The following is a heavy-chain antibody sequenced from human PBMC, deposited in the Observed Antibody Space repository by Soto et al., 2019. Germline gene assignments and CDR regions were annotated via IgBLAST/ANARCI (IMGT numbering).Heavy chain of an antibody. J-gene: IGHJ4*02. CDR3: ATIRRYYYILTDD. V-gene: IGHV1-8*01. Sequence: QVQLVQSGAEVKKPGASVKVSCKASGYTFTSYDINWVRQATGQGLEWMGWMNPNSGNTGYAQKFQGRVTMTRNTSISTASMEMSSLRSEDTAVYYCATIRRYYYILTDDWGQGTLVTVSS. CDR2: MNPNSGNT. CDR1: GYTFTSYD. D-gene: IGHD3-9*01.